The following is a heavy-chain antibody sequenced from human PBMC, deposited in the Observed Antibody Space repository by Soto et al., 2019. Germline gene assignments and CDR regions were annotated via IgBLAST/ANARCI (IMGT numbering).Heavy chain of an antibody. CDR3: ARDQSFRWYGKDYGMDV. Sequence: ASVKVSCKASGYTFTTYAITWVRQAPGQGLEWMGWVSAYNGNTKYAQRVQGRVTMTTDTSTNTAYMDLGSLRSDDTAVYYCARDQSFRWYGKDYGMDVWDQGTTVTVSS. CDR2: VSAYNGNT. D-gene: IGHD3-10*01. CDR1: GYTFTTYA. J-gene: IGHJ6*02. V-gene: IGHV1-18*01.